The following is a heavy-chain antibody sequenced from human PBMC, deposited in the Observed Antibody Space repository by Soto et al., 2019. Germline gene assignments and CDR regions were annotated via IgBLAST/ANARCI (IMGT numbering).Heavy chain of an antibody. CDR1: GFIFSSYA. CDR3: AKYDGSPDSGMDV. V-gene: IGHV3-23*01. Sequence: GGSLRLSCAASGFIFSSYAMTWVRQAPGKGPEWVSGISGSGGSTYYADSVKGRFTISRDNSKNTLYLQMNSLRAEDTAIYYCAKYDGSPDSGMDVWGQGTTVTVSS. J-gene: IGHJ6*02. CDR2: ISGSGGST. D-gene: IGHD3-16*01.